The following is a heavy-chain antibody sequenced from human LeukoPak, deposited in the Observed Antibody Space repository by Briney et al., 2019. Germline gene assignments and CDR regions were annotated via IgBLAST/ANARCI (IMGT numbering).Heavy chain of an antibody. CDR3: ARGYCSSTSCRGFDY. CDR1: GYTFTGYY. CDR2: INPNSGGT. J-gene: IGHJ4*02. V-gene: IGHV1-2*02. D-gene: IGHD2-2*01. Sequence: ASVKVSCKASGYTFTGYYMHWVRQAPGQGLEWMGWINPNSGGTNYAQKFQGRVTMTRDTSISTAYMELSRLRSDDTAVYYCARGYCSSTSCRGFDYWGQGTLVTASS.